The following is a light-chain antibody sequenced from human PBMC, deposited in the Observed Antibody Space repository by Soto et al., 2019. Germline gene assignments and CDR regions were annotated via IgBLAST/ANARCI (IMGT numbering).Light chain of an antibody. Sequence: EVVLTQSPATLSLFPGERAILSCRAGKSVGSNLAWYQQKPGQAPRLLIYDASNRATGVPARFSGSGSGTDFTLTITSLEPEDFALYYCQQRGSWPLTFGGGTKV. J-gene: IGKJ4*01. V-gene: IGKV3-11*01. CDR2: DAS. CDR3: QQRGSWPLT. CDR1: KSVGSN.